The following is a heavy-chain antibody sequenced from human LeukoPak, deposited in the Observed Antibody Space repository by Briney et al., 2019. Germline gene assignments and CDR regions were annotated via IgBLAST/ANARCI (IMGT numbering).Heavy chain of an antibody. V-gene: IGHV1-24*01. CDR1: GYTLTELS. J-gene: IGHJ6*02. CDR3: ANEPLEYSSSWYGDYYYYGMDV. CDR2: FDPEDGET. Sequence: GASVKVSCKVSGYTLTELSMHWVRQAPGKGLEWMGGFDPEDGETIYAQKFQGRVTMTEDTSTDTAYMELSSLRSEDTAVYYCANEPLEYSSSWYGDYYYYGMDVWGQGTTVTVSS. D-gene: IGHD6-13*01.